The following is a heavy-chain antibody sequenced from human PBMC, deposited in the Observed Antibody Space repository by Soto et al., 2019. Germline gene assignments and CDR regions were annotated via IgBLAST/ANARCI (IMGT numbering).Heavy chain of an antibody. CDR3: ARSRMVAGRGYYYYYGMDV. D-gene: IGHD6-19*01. J-gene: IGHJ6*02. Sequence: QVQLVQSGAEVKKPGASVKVSCKASGYTFTSYGISWVRQAPGQGLEWMGWISAYNGNTNYAQKLQGRVTMTTDTPTSTAYMELRSLSSDHTAVYYCARSRMVAGRGYYYYYGMDVWGQGTTVTVSS. CDR1: GYTFTSYG. V-gene: IGHV1-18*04. CDR2: ISAYNGNT.